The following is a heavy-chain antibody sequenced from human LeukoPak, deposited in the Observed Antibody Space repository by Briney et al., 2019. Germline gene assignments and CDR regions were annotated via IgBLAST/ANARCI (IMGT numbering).Heavy chain of an antibody. D-gene: IGHD6-6*01. J-gene: IGHJ4*02. V-gene: IGHV3-20*04. CDR3: VRDKEKIAVRPYYFDF. CDR2: INWNGSST. CDR1: GFTFGDYA. Sequence: RTGGSLRLSCAASGFTFGDYALSWVRQAPGKGLEWVSGINWNGSSTGYVDSVKGRFTISRDNAKNSLYLQINSLRAEDTAFYYCVRDKEKIAVRPYYFDFWGQGTLVTVSS.